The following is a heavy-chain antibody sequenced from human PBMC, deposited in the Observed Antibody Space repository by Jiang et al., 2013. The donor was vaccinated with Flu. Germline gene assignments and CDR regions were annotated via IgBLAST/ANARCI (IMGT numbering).Heavy chain of an antibody. D-gene: IGHD3-16*01. Sequence: SVKVSCKASGYTFTGYYMHWVRQAPGQGLEWMGRINPNSGGTNYAQKFQGRVTMTRDTSISTAYMELSRLRSDDTAVYYCARGPFYDYIWGSYSGYGMDVWGQGTTVTVSS. CDR1: GYTFTGYY. CDR2: INPNSGGT. CDR3: ARGPFYDYIWGSYSGYGMDV. V-gene: IGHV1-2*06. J-gene: IGHJ6*02.